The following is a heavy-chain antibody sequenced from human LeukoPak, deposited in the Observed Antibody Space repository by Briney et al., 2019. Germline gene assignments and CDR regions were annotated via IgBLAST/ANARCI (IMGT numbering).Heavy chain of an antibody. CDR3: ARADSSGSYYNFDY. V-gene: IGHV4-31*03. CDR1: GGSISSGGYY. CDR2: IYYSGST. J-gene: IGHJ4*02. D-gene: IGHD3-10*01. Sequence: PSETLSLTCTVSGGSISSGGYYWSWIRQHPGKGLEWIGYIYYSGSTYYNPSLKSRVTISVDTSKNQFSLKLSSVTAADTAVYYCARADSSGSYYNFDYWGQGTLVTVSS.